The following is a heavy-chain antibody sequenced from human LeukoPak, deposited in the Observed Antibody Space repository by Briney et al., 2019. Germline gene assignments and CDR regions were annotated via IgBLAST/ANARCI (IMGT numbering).Heavy chain of an antibody. CDR1: GFTFSSYA. CDR3: AKDSPFGWLSSGYFDY. D-gene: IGHD3-22*01. CDR2: ISGSGGST. V-gene: IGHV3-23*01. J-gene: IGHJ4*02. Sequence: PGGSLRLSCAASGFTFSSYAMRWVRQAPGEGREWVSAISGSGGSTYYADSVKGRFTVSRDNSKNTLYLQMNGLRAEDTAVYYCAKDSPFGWLSSGYFDYWGQGPLVTVSS.